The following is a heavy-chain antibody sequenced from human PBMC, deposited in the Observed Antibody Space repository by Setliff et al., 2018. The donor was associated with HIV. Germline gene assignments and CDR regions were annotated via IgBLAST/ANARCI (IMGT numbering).Heavy chain of an antibody. CDR2: MYYSGSS. CDR1: GGSVSSSDYY. CDR3: ARQDVSSWGRLY. D-gene: IGHD6-13*01. Sequence: SETLSLTCTVSGGSVSSSDYYWGWMRQPPGKGLEWIGSMYYSGSSYYNPSLKSRVTISVDTSKNQFSLKLSSVTAADTAVYYCARQDVSSWGRLYWGQGTLVTVSS. V-gene: IGHV4-39*01. J-gene: IGHJ4*02.